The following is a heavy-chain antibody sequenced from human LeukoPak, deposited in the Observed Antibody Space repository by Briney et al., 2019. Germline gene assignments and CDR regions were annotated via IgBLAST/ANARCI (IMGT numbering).Heavy chain of an antibody. Sequence: GASVKVSCKASGGTFGSYAISWVRQAPGQGLEWMGRIIPILGIANYAQKFQGRVTITADKSTSTAYMELSSLRSEDTAVYYCARVEWELLRSDYWGQGTLVTVSS. CDR3: ARVEWELLRSDY. J-gene: IGHJ4*02. CDR2: IIPILGIA. CDR1: GGTFGSYA. V-gene: IGHV1-69*04. D-gene: IGHD1-26*01.